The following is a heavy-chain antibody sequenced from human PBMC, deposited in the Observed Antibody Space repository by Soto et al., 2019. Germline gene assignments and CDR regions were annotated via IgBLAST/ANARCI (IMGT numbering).Heavy chain of an antibody. J-gene: IGHJ4*02. CDR3: ARDLPIVGTTTWDY. D-gene: IGHD1-26*01. CDR1: GYTFTGYY. V-gene: IGHV1-2*02. CDR2: INPNNGGT. Sequence: GASVKVSCKASGYTFTGYYIHWVRHTPGQGLEWMGWINPNNGGTNYVQKFQGRATMTRDTSISTAYMELRRLTSDDTAVYYCARDLPIVGTTTWDYWGQGTLVTVSS.